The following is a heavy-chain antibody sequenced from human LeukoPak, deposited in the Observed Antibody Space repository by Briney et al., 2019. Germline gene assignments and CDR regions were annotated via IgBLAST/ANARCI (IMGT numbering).Heavy chain of an antibody. CDR2: ISGSGDDT. J-gene: IGHJ3*02. V-gene: IGHV3-23*01. Sequence: GGSLRLSCTASGFTFSSYAMNWVRQAPGKGLEGVSDISGSGDDTYYADSVKGRFTIYRDNSKNTLFLQMNSLRAEDTAVYYCARAGLLWFGAYAFDIWGQGTMVTVSS. CDR1: GFTFSSYA. D-gene: IGHD3-10*01. CDR3: ARAGLLWFGAYAFDI.